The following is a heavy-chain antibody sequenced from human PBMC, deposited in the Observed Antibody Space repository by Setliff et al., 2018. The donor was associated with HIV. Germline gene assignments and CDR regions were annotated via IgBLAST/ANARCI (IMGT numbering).Heavy chain of an antibody. CDR1: GGSISSGSYF. V-gene: IGHV4-61*09. CDR2: MYTSGSA. D-gene: IGHD3-22*01. J-gene: IGHJ4*02. CDR3: ARDGPYDSSGINY. Sequence: PSETLSLTCTVSGGSISSGSYFWSWIRQPAGKGLEWIGHMYTSGSANYNPSLSSRVTISLDTSKNQFSLKLSSVTAADTAVYYCARDGPYDSSGINYWGQGTLVTSPQ.